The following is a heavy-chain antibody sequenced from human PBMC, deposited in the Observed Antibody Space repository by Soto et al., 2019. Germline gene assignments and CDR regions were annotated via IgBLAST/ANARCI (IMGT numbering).Heavy chain of an antibody. V-gene: IGHV3-48*02. CDR2: ISCTSGTI. CDR1: GFTFNSYS. D-gene: IGHD2-15*01. J-gene: IGHJ4*02. CDR3: ARLSVRYCSGGSCSQLDY. Sequence: EVQLVESGGGLVQPGGSLRLSCAASGFTFNSYSMTWVRQAPGKGLEWLSFISCTSGTIYYVDSVKGRFTISRDNAKNSLYLQMNSLRDEDTAVYYCARLSVRYCSGGSCSQLDYWGQGTLVTVSS.